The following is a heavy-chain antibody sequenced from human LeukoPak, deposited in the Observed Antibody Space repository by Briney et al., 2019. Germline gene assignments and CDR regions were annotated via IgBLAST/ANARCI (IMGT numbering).Heavy chain of an antibody. J-gene: IGHJ6*03. CDR1: GFIFNEFL. V-gene: IGHV3-11*04. CDR2: VSISGDPV. D-gene: IGHD2-8*02. Sequence: GGSLRLSCAASGFIFNEFLMSWVRQAPGKGLEWLSYVSISGDPVYETDSVKGRVTASRDNARNTVSLLMTGLRAEDTAVYYCARLVVDSPSSYYMDVWGNGTTVTVSS. CDR3: ARLVVDSPSSYYMDV.